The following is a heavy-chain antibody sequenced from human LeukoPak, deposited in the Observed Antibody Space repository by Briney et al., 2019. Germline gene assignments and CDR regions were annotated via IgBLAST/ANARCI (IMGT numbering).Heavy chain of an antibody. Sequence: PGGSLRLSCAASGFTFSSYGMHWVRQAPGKGLEWVAVIWYDGSNKYYADSVKGRFTISRDNSKNTLYLQMNSLRAEDTAVYYCARDQNEMATSNFDYWGQGTLVTVSS. D-gene: IGHD5-24*01. J-gene: IGHJ4*02. CDR1: GFTFSSYG. V-gene: IGHV3-33*01. CDR3: ARDQNEMATSNFDY. CDR2: IWYDGSNK.